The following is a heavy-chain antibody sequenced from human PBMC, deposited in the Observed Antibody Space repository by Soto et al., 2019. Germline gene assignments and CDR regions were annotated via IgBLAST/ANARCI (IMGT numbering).Heavy chain of an antibody. CDR1: GYSISSGYY. V-gene: IGHV4-38-2*01. CDR2: IYHSGST. Sequence: PSETLSLTCAVSGYSISSGYYWGWIRQPPGKGLEWIGSIYHSGSTYYNPSLKSRVTISVDTSKNQFSLKLSSVTAADTAVYYCARASIVGATDGMDVWGQGTTVTVSS. D-gene: IGHD1-26*01. CDR3: ARASIVGATDGMDV. J-gene: IGHJ6*02.